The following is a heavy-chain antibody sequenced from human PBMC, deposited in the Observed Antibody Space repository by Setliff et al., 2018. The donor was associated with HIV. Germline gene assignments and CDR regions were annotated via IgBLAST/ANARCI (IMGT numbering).Heavy chain of an antibody. CDR3: ARFVLAWFDFSTGAVEVTDPYAFDF. D-gene: IGHD2-21*02. V-gene: IGHV4-39*01. CDR2: IYYSGST. Sequence: SSETLSLTCTVSAGSIRSSTYYWAWIRQPPGKGLEWIGTIYYSGSTYYNPSLKSRATISVDTSQNQFSLRLSSVTAADTAVYHCARFVLAWFDFSTGAVEVTDPYAFDFWGQGILVTVSS. J-gene: IGHJ4*02. CDR1: AGSIRSSTYY.